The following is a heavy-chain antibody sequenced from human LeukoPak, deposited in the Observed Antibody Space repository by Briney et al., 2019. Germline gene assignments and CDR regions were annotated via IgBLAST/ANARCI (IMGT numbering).Heavy chain of an antibody. V-gene: IGHV4-59*01. CDR2: IYYSGST. D-gene: IGHD5-24*01. CDR3: ARISTRWSEAFDV. Sequence: SETLSLTCTDSGGSISSYYWSWIWQPPGKGLEWIGHIYYSGSTNYNPSLKTRATISVDTSKNQFSLNLSSVTAADTAVYYCARISTRWSEAFDVWGQGRMVTVSS. J-gene: IGHJ3*01. CDR1: GGSISSYY.